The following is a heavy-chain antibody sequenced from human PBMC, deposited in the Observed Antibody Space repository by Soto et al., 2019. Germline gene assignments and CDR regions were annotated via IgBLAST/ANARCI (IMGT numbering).Heavy chain of an antibody. CDR2: TYYRSKWYN. CDR3: ARGYYDSSGYLGY. J-gene: IGHJ4*02. CDR1: GDSVSSNSAA. D-gene: IGHD3-22*01. V-gene: IGHV6-1*01. Sequence: SQTLSLTCAISGDSVSSNSAAWNWIRQSPSRGLEWLGRTYYRSKWYNDYVVSVKSRITINPDISKNQFSLQLNSVTPEDTAVYYCARGYYDSSGYLGYWGQGTLVTVSS.